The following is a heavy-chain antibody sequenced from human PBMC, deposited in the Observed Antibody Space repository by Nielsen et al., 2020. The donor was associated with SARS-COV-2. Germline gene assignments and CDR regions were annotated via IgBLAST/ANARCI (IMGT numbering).Heavy chain of an antibody. CDR2: INAGNGNT. J-gene: IGHJ4*02. CDR3: ARITPSSGWDY. Sequence: ASVKVSCKASGYTFTSYGISWVRQAPGQGLEWMGWINAGNGNTKYSQKFQGRVTMTRDTSANTAYMELSSLSSEDTAVYYCARITPSSGWDYWGQGTLVTVSS. D-gene: IGHD6-19*01. CDR1: GYTFTSYG. V-gene: IGHV1-18*04.